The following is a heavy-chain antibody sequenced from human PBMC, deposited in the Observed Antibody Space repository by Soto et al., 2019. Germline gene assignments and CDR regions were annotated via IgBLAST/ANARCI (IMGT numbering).Heavy chain of an antibody. Sequence: ASVKVSCKTSGYTFTSYYIHWVRQAPGQGLEWMGIISPSGGSTSYAQRFQGRVTLTIDTSTSTVYMELSSLRSEDTAVYYCAREQDYYYGSGSYSYYFDYWGQGTLVTVSS. CDR2: ISPSGGST. D-gene: IGHD3-10*01. J-gene: IGHJ4*02. CDR3: AREQDYYYGSGSYSYYFDY. V-gene: IGHV1-46*01. CDR1: GYTFTSYY.